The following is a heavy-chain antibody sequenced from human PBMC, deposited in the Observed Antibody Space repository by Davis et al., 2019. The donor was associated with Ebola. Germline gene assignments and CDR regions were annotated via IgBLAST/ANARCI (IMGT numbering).Heavy chain of an antibody. CDR1: GFTFSNAW. J-gene: IGHJ4*02. D-gene: IGHD3-16*01. Sequence: GESLKISCAASGFTFSNAWMNWVRQAPGKGLEWVSAISGSGGSTYYADSVKGRFTISRDNSKNTLYLQMNSLRAEDTAVYYCAKETKLGTSYWGQGTLVTVSS. CDR3: AKETKLGTSY. CDR2: ISGSGGST. V-gene: IGHV3-23*01.